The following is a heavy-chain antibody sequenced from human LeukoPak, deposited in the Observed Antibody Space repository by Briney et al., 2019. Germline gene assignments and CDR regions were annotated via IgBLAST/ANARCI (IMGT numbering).Heavy chain of an antibody. CDR1: GFTFSSYA. Sequence: GGSLRLSCAASGFTFSSYAMHWVRQAPGKGLEYVSAISSNGGSTYYANSVKGRFTISRDNSKNTLYLQMGSLRAEDMAVHYCARGRYCSSTSCPPLYYMDVWGKGTTVTVSS. J-gene: IGHJ6*03. CDR2: ISSNGGST. CDR3: ARGRYCSSTSCPPLYYMDV. V-gene: IGHV3-64*01. D-gene: IGHD2-2*01.